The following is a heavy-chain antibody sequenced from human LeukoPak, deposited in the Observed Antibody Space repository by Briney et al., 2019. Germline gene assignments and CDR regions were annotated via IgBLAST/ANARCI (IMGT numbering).Heavy chain of an antibody. CDR1: GFTFSSYA. CDR2: ISYDGSNK. J-gene: IGHJ4*02. D-gene: IGHD3-16*02. V-gene: IGHV3-30-3*01. CDR3: ARDPSPSDYVWGGYRLY. Sequence: GGSLRLSCAASGFTFSSYAMHWVRQAPGKGLEWVAVISYDGSNKYYADSVKGRFTISRDNSKNTLYLQMNSLRAEDTAVYYCARDPSPSDYVWGGYRLYWGQGTLVTVSS.